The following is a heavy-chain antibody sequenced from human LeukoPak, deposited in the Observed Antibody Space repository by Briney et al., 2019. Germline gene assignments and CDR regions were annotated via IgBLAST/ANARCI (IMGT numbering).Heavy chain of an antibody. CDR1: GGSFSGYY. D-gene: IGHD1-26*01. V-gene: IGHV4-34*01. CDR2: INHSGST. CDR3: ASSTPVGSGSYQGWFDP. J-gene: IGHJ5*02. Sequence: SETLSLTCAVYGGSFSGYYWSWIRQPPGKGLEWIGEINHSGSTNYNPSLKSRVTISVDTSKNQFSLKLSSVTAADTAVYYCASSTPVGSGSYQGWFDPWGQGTLVTVSS.